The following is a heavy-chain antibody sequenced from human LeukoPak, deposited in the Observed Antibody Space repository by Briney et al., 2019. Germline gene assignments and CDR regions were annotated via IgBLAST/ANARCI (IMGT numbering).Heavy chain of an antibody. CDR1: GGSISSGGYS. CDR3: ARGTGGAGVSLYYYYGMDV. V-gene: IGHV4-30-2*01. Sequence: SETLSLTCAVSGGSISSGGYSWSSIRQPPGKGLEWIGYIYHSGSTYYNPSLKSRVTISVDRSKNQFSLKLSSVTAADTAVYYCARGTGGAGVSLYYYYGMDVWGQGTTVTVSS. D-gene: IGHD3-10*01. CDR2: IYHSGST. J-gene: IGHJ6*02.